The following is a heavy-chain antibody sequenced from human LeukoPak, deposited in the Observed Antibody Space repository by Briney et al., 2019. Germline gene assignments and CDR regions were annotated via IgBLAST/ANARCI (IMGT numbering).Heavy chain of an antibody. CDR3: AKDLGSGPNIHDWFDP. Sequence: GGSLRLSCSASGFSFSTYAMHWLRQAPGKGLYWVAVISSDISLKFYGDSVKGRFTISRDNSKNTLYLQMDSLTLEDTAVYYCAKDLGSGPNIHDWFDPWGQGTQVTVSS. V-gene: IGHV3-30*18. D-gene: IGHD6-25*01. J-gene: IGHJ5*02. CDR1: GFSFSTYA. CDR2: ISSDISLK.